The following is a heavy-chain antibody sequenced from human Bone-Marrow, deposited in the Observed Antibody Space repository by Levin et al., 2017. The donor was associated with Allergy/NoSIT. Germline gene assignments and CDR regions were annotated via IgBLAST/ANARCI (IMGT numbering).Heavy chain of an antibody. CDR3: SREGGYSSGWDVDY. V-gene: IGHV4-61*01. CDR2: IYYTGST. J-gene: IGHJ4*02. Sequence: SETLSLTCTVSGGSVSSGTYYWSWIRQPPGKGLEWIGYIYYTGSTNYNPSLKSRVTISVDTSKNQFSLKLSSVTAADTAVYYCSREGGYSSGWDVDYWGQGTLVTVSS. CDR1: GGSVSSGTYY. D-gene: IGHD6-19*01.